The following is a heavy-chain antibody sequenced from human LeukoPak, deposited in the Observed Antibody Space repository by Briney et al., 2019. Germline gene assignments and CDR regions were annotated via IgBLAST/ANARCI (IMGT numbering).Heavy chain of an antibody. V-gene: IGHV3-7*01. D-gene: IGHD1-7*01. J-gene: IGHJ4*02. CDR3: ARDKGELS. CDR2: IKQDGSEK. CDR1: GVTFNSYW. Sequence: PGGSLRLSCAASGVTFNSYWRSWARQAPGKGLEWVANIKQDGSEKYYVDSVKGRFTISRDNAKNSLYLQMNSLRAEDTAVYYCARDKGELSWGQGTLVTVSS.